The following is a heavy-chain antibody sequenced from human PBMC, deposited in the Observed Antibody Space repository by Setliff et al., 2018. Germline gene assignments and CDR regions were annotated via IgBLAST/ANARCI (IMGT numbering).Heavy chain of an antibody. CDR3: ARTGPTVTFFRVLVISWWDP. D-gene: IGHD3-3*01. CDR1: GDSISSGSYY. CDR2: LHTGGST. J-gene: IGHJ5*02. Sequence: SETLSLTCTVSGDSISSGSYYWTWIRQPAGKGLEWIGHLHTGGSTNYNRSLRSRVSISVDTSKNQFSLKLSSVTAADTATYYCARTGPTVTFFRVLVISWWDPWGQGSLVTVSS. V-gene: IGHV4-61*09.